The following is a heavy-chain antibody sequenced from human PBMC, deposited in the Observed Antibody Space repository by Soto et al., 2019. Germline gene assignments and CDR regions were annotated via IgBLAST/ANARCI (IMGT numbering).Heavy chain of an antibody. J-gene: IGHJ6*02. V-gene: IGHV5-10-1*01. CDR3: ANRELGATGTTDGMDV. CDR2: IDPSDSYT. Sequence: ESLKVSYKGSGYRFTSYWIIWVRQMPGKGLEWMGRIDPSDSYTNYSPSFQGHVTISADKSISTAYLQWRSMKASDTAMYYCANRELGATGTTDGMDVWGQGTTVTVSS. D-gene: IGHD1-7*01. CDR1: GYRFTSYW.